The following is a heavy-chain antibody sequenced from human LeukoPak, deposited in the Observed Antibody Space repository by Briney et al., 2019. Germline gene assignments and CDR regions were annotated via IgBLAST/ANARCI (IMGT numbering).Heavy chain of an antibody. CDR1: GGTFSSYA. CDR2: IIPILGIA. J-gene: IGHJ3*02. Sequence: GASVKVSCKASGGTFSSYAISWVRQAPGQGLEWMGRIIPILGIANYAQKFQGRVTITADKSTSTAYMELSSLRSEDTAVYYCARRFRVPPRGYDSSEAIAFDIWGQGTMVTVSS. V-gene: IGHV1-69*04. D-gene: IGHD3-22*01. CDR3: ARRFRVPPRGYDSSEAIAFDI.